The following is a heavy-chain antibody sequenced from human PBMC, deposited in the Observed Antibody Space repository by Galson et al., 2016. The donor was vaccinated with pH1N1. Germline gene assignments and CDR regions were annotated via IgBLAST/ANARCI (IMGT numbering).Heavy chain of an antibody. CDR1: GGTFSNYA. V-gene: IGHV1-69*05. CDR3: ARGGSYYDY. Sequence: SVKVSCKASGGTFSNYAINWVRQAPGQGLEWMGGISRMFGAPNYAHHFQDRVTITTDDSTSTAYMELRSLRSEDTAVYYCARGGSYYDYWGQGTLVTVAS. J-gene: IGHJ4*02. CDR2: ISRMFGAP. D-gene: IGHD1-26*01.